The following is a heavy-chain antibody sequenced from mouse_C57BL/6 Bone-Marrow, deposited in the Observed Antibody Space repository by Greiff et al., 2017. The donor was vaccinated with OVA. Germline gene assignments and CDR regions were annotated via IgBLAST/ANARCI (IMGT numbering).Heavy chain of an antibody. J-gene: IGHJ3*01. D-gene: IGHD1-1*01. CDR1: GFNIKDDY. V-gene: IGHV14-4*01. CDR2: IDPENGDT. Sequence: VQLQQSGAELVRPGASVKLSCTASGFNIKDDYMHRVKQRPEQGLEWIGWIDPENGDTEYASKFQGKATITADTSSNTAYLQLSSLTSEDTAVYYCTTDTTEAYWGQGTLVTVSA. CDR3: TTDTTEAY.